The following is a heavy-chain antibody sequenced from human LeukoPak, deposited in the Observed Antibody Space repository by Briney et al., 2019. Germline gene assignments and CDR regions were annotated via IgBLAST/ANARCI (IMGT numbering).Heavy chain of an antibody. CDR3: AKDVRRAEYCSSTTGYTSSFDQ. V-gene: IGHV3-23*01. CDR2: ISASGGGT. CDR1: GFRFKNYA. Sequence: GGSLRLSCAASGFRFKNYAMAWVRQPPGKGLEWVSTISASGGGTYYADSVMGRFTISRDNSKDTLSLQMNSLRVEDTALFSFAKDVRRAEYCSSTTGYTSSFDQWGQGTLVTVSS. J-gene: IGHJ4*02. D-gene: IGHD2-2*01.